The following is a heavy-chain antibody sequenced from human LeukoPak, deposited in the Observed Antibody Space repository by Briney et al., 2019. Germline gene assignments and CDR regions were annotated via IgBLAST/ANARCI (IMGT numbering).Heavy chain of an antibody. CDR1: GYTFTGYY. D-gene: IGHD2-15*01. J-gene: IGHJ4*02. Sequence: ASVKVSCKASGYTFTGYYMHWVRQAPGQGLEWMGWINPNSGGTNYAQKFQGRVTMTRDTSISTAYMELSRLRSDDTAVYYCARDVCSGGSCYSGTFDYWGQGTLVTVSP. V-gene: IGHV1-2*02. CDR2: INPNSGGT. CDR3: ARDVCSGGSCYSGTFDY.